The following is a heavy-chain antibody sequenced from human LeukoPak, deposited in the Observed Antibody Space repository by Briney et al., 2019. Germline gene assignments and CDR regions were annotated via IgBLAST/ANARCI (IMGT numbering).Heavy chain of an antibody. J-gene: IGHJ4*02. CDR3: ATYTGIAVAGIGEYFDY. D-gene: IGHD6-19*01. V-gene: IGHV3-43*02. CDR2: ISGDGGST. CDR1: GFTFDDYA. Sequence: PGGSLRLSCAACGFTFDDYAMHWVRQAPGKGLEWVSLISGDGGSTYYADSVKGRFTISRDNSKNSLYLQMNSLRTEDTALYYCATYTGIAVAGIGEYFDYWGQGTLVTVSS.